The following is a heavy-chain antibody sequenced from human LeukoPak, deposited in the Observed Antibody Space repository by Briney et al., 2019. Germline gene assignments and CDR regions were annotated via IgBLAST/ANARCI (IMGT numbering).Heavy chain of an antibody. CDR1: GYTFTSYG. Sequence: GASVEVSCKASGYTFTSYGISWVRQAPGQGLEWMGWISAYNGNTNYAQKLQGRVTMTTDTSTSTAYMELRSLRSDDTAVYYCARDVPCSGGSCRYSFYYYYGMDVWGQGTTVTVSS. D-gene: IGHD2-15*01. J-gene: IGHJ6*02. V-gene: IGHV1-18*01. CDR3: ARDVPCSGGSCRYSFYYYYGMDV. CDR2: ISAYNGNT.